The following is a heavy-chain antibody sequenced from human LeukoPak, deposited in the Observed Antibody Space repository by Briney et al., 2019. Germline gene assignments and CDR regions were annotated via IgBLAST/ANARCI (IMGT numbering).Heavy chain of an antibody. Sequence: SETLSLTCTVSGGSISSYYWSWIRQPPGKGLEWIGYIYYSGSTNYNPSLKSRVTISVDTSKNQFSPKLSSVTAADTAVYYCAVTVIPSTDFYYYGMDVWGQGTTVTVSS. J-gene: IGHJ6*02. CDR3: AVTVIPSTDFYYYGMDV. CDR1: GGSISSYY. V-gene: IGHV4-59*01. D-gene: IGHD2-21*02. CDR2: IYYSGST.